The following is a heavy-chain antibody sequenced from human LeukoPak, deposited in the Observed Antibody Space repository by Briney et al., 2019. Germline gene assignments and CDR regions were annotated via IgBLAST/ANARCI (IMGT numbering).Heavy chain of an antibody. CDR2: VIPIFGTA. CDR1: GGTFSSYA. D-gene: IGHD2-2*01. J-gene: IGHJ3*02. CDR3: TVPAAHYDAFDI. Sequence: SVKVSCKASGGTFSSYAISWVRQAPGQGLEWMGGVIPIFGTANYAQKFQGRVTITADESTSTAYMELSSLRSEDTAVYYCTVPAAHYDAFDIWGQGTMVTVSS. V-gene: IGHV1-69*13.